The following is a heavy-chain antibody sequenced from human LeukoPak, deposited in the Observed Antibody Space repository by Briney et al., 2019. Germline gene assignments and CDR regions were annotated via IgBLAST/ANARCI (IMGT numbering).Heavy chain of an antibody. CDR3: AKDYGSGSYYNSFTDY. CDR1: GFTFSSYA. Sequence: GGSLRLSCAASGFTFSSYAMSWVRQAPGKGLEWVSAISGSGGSTYYADSVKGRFTISRDNSKNTLYLQMNSLRAEDTAGYYCAKDYGSGSYYNSFTDYWGQGTLVTVSS. V-gene: IGHV3-23*01. CDR2: ISGSGGST. J-gene: IGHJ4*02. D-gene: IGHD3-10*01.